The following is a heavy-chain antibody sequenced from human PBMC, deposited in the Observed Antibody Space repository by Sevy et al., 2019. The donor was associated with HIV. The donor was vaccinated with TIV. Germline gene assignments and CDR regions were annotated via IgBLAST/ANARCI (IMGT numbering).Heavy chain of an antibody. D-gene: IGHD1-1*01. CDR1: GYTFTDYW. J-gene: IGHJ6*02. V-gene: IGHV5-51*01. CDR2: IYPGDSDT. Sequence: GESLKISCKGSGYTFTDYWIVWVRQMPGKGLEWMGIIYPGDSDTTYSPSLQGQVTISADKSISTTYLQWSSLKASDTAMYYCARGARGTRPSYYYYGMDVWGLGTTVTVSS. CDR3: ARGARGTRPSYYYYGMDV.